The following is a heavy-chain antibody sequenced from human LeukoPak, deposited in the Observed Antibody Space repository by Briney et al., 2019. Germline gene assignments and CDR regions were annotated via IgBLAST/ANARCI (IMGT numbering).Heavy chain of an antibody. CDR1: GFTFSDYY. D-gene: IGHD3-3*01. CDR2: ISSSGSTI. Sequence: GGSLRLSCAASGFTFSDYYMSWIRQAPGKGLEWVSYISSSGSTIYYADSVKGRFTISRDNAKNSLYLQMNSLRAEDTAVYYCARDRAICGPRDYYYGMDVWGQGTTVTVSS. J-gene: IGHJ6*02. CDR3: ARDRAICGPRDYYYGMDV. V-gene: IGHV3-11*01.